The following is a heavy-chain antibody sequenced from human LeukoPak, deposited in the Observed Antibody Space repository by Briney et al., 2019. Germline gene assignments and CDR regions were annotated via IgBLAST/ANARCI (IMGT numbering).Heavy chain of an antibody. J-gene: IGHJ4*02. V-gene: IGHV3-7*01. D-gene: IGHD3-3*01. CDR2: IKQDGSEK. CDR1: GFTFSSYW. CDR3: ARGEFTYDFWSGWNY. Sequence: PGGSLRLSCAASGFTFSSYWMSWVRQAPGKGLEWVANIKQDGSEKYYVDSVKGRFTISRDNAENSLYLQMNSLRAEGTAVYYCARGEFTYDFWSGWNYWGQGTLVTVSS.